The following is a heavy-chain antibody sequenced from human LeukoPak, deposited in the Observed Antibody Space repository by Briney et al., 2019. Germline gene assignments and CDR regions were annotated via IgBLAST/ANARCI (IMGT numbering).Heavy chain of an antibody. V-gene: IGHV3-9*01. CDR3: AKVRSCSGGSRYSAYFDY. Sequence: GRSLRLSCAASGFTFDDYAMHWVRQAPGKGLEWVSGISWNSGSIGYADSVKGRFTISRDNAKNSLYLQMNSLRAEDTALYYCAKVRSCSGGSRYSAYFDYWGQGTLVTVSS. CDR1: GFTFDDYA. D-gene: IGHD2-15*01. CDR2: ISWNSGSI. J-gene: IGHJ4*02.